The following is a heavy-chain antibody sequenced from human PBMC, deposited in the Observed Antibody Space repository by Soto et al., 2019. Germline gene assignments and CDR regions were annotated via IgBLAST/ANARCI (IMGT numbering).Heavy chain of an antibody. CDR2: IYHSGST. J-gene: IGHJ5*02. CDR3: ARDYMVRGVMRWFDP. D-gene: IGHD3-10*01. Sequence: SPTCAVSGGSTSSGTWWSWVRPPPGKGLEWIGEIYHSGSTNYNPSLKSRVTISVDKSKNQFSLKLSSVTAADTAVYYCARDYMVRGVMRWFDPWGQGTLVTVSS. V-gene: IGHV4-4*02. CDR1: GGSTSSGTW.